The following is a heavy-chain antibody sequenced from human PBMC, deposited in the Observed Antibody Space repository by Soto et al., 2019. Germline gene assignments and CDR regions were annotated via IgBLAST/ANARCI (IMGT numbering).Heavy chain of an antibody. D-gene: IGHD4-17*01. V-gene: IGHV3-9*01. Sequence: EVQLVESGGGLVQPGRSLRLSCAASGFTFDDYAMHWVRQAPGKGLEWVSGISWNSGSIGYADSVKGRFTISRDNAKNYLYLQMNSLTAKDTALYYCAKDSYGDVSGMDVCGHGTTVTVSS. CDR2: ISWNSGSI. CDR1: GFTFDDYA. J-gene: IGHJ6*02. CDR3: AKDSYGDVSGMDV.